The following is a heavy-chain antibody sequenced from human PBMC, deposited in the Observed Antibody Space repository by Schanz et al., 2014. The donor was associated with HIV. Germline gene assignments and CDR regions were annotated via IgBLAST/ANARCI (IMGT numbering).Heavy chain of an antibody. V-gene: IGHV1-69*01. CDR1: GGTFSNYA. CDR2: IIPIIGTA. Sequence: QVQLVQSGAEVKKTGSSVKVSCKASGGTFSNYAMTWVRQAPGQGLEWMAGIIPIIGTADYAQKFQGRVSMTADPSTNTAYMEMRGLRFEDTAVYYCASGRRSGIGWRMDVWGQGTTVSVSS. D-gene: IGHD6-19*01. J-gene: IGHJ6*02. CDR3: ASGRRSGIGWRMDV.